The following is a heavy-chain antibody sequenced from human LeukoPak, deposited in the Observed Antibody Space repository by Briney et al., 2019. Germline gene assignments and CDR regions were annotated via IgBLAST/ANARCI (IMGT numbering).Heavy chain of an antibody. J-gene: IGHJ4*02. CDR1: GFTFSSYS. CDR2: ISSSSSYI. V-gene: IGHV3-21*01. D-gene: IGHD3-3*01. Sequence: PGGSLRLSCAASGFTFSSYSMNWVRQAPGKGLEWVSSISSSSSYIYYADSVKGRFTISRDNAKNSLYLQMNSLRAEDTAVYYCARDKPPIFGVVYFDYWGQGTLVTVSS. CDR3: ARDKPPIFGVVYFDY.